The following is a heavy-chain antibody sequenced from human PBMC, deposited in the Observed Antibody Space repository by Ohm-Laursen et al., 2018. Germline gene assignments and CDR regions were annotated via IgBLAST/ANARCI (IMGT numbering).Heavy chain of an antibody. Sequence: SETLSLTCTASGAPISTHYWSWIRQPPGKGLEWIGYIYYSGTTNYNPSLKSRVTISLNTSKNQFSLKLSSATAADTAVYYCARRGHAFDIWGQGTMVTVSS. CDR1: GAPISTHY. CDR2: IYYSGTT. V-gene: IGHV4-59*11. J-gene: IGHJ3*02. CDR3: ARRGHAFDI.